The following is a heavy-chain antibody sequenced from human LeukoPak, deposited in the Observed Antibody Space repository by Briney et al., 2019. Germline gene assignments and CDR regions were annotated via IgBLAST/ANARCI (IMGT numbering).Heavy chain of an antibody. CDR3: VKGPSTSGNY. CDR2: VSHTGNYT. V-gene: IGHV3-64D*06. J-gene: IGHJ4*02. D-gene: IGHD1-26*01. CDR1: GFSFNKYA. Sequence: GGSLRLSCSASGFSFNKYAVHWVRQAPGKGLEYVSAVSHTGNYTYYADSVKGRFTISRDNSNDTLYLQMSSLRIEDTAIYFCVKGPSTSGNYWGQGTLVTVSS.